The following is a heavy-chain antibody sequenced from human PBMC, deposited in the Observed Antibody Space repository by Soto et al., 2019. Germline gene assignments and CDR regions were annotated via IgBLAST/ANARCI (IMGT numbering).Heavy chain of an antibody. CDR3: ARGWHDILTGDDRFCWFDP. CDR2: IIPIFGTA. J-gene: IGHJ5*02. D-gene: IGHD3-9*01. CDR1: GGTFSSYA. V-gene: IGHV1-69*06. Sequence: QVQLVQSGAEVKKPGSSVKVSCKASGGTFSSYAISWVRQAPGQGLEWMGGIIPIFGTANYAQKFQGRVTIDADKPTRTAHMELSGLRAEDTAVHYCARGWHDILTGDDRFCWFDPWGQGTLVSVSS.